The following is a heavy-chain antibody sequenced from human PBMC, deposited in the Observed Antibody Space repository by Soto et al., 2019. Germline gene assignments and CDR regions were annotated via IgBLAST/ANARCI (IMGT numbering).Heavy chain of an antibody. CDR3: ARAFDYYGSGSYDDAFDI. CDR2: IYYSGST. V-gene: IGHV4-59*01. J-gene: IGHJ3*02. D-gene: IGHD3-10*01. CDR1: GGSISSYY. Sequence: SETLSLTCTVSGGSISSYYWSWIRQPPGKGLEWIGYIYYSGSTNYNPSLKSRVTISVDTSKNQFSLKLSSVTAADTAVYYCARAFDYYGSGSYDDAFDIWGQGTMVTVSS.